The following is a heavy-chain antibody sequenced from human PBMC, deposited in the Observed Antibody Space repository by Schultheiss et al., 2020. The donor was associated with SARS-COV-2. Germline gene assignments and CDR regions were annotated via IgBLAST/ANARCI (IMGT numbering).Heavy chain of an antibody. D-gene: IGHD6-13*01. CDR2: IYYSGST. J-gene: IGHJ6*03. Sequence: GSLRLSCTVSGGSISSGGYYWSWIRQPPGKGLEWIGYIYYSGSTNYNPSLKSRVTMSVDTSKNQFSLKLSSVTAADTAVYYCAKDPRIAAGGYYYYYMDVWGKGTTVTVSS. V-gene: IGHV4-61*08. CDR3: AKDPRIAAGGYYYYYMDV. CDR1: GGSISSGGYY.